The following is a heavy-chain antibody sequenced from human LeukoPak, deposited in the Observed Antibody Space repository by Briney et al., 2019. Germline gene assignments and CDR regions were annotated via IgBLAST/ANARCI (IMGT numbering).Heavy chain of an antibody. CDR3: ARDAVDTANAV. Sequence: GGSLRLSCAASGFTFTTYWMHWVRQAPGKGLVWVSHINSDGSITGYADSVKGRFTISRDNAKNTLYLQMNSLRAEDTAVYYCARDAVDTANAVWGQGTTVTVSS. J-gene: IGHJ6*02. V-gene: IGHV3-74*01. CDR2: INSDGSIT. CDR1: GFTFTTYW. D-gene: IGHD5-18*01.